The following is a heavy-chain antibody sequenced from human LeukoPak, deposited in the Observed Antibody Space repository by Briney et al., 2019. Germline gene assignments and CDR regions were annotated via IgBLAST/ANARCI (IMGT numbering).Heavy chain of an antibody. J-gene: IGHJ6*04. CDR3: ARDLRGPYDILTGYLEYYYYGMDV. V-gene: IGHV3-21*01. D-gene: IGHD3-9*01. CDR1: GFTFSSYS. CDR2: ISSSSYI. Sequence: PGGSLRLSCAASGFTFSSYSMNWVRQAPGKGLEWVSSISSSSYIYYADSVKGRFTISRDNAKNSLYLQMNSLRAEDTAVYYCARDLRGPYDILTGYLEYYYYGMDVRGKGTTVTVSS.